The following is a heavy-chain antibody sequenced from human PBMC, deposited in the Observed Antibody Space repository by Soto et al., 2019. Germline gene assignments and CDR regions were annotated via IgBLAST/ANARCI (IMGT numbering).Heavy chain of an antibody. V-gene: IGHV6-1*01. CDR3: ARDRYSGSYYSGFDY. CDR2: TYYRSQWYT. Sequence: PSQTLSLTCAISGDSVSSNTVAWSWIRQSPSRGLEWLGRTYYRSQWYTDYAVSMKGRITIIPDTSKNQFSLQLNSVTPEDTAVYYCARDRYSGSYYSGFDYWSQGTLVTVSS. J-gene: IGHJ4*02. CDR1: GDSVSSNTVA. D-gene: IGHD1-26*01.